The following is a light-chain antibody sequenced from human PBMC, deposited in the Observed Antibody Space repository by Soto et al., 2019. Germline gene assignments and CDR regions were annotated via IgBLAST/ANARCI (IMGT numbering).Light chain of an antibody. Sequence: QSALTQPASVSGSPGQSITISCTGTGSDVGGYNYVSWYQQHPGKAPKVMIYDVSKRPSRISNRFSGSKSGNTASLTISGLQIEDEADYYCSSYTSGSTRVVFGGGTKLTVL. CDR2: DVS. CDR3: SSYTSGSTRVV. V-gene: IGLV2-14*03. J-gene: IGLJ2*01. CDR1: GSDVGGYNY.